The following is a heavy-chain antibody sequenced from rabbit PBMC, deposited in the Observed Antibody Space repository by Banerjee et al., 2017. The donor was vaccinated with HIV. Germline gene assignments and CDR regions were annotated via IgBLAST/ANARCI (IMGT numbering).Heavy chain of an antibody. J-gene: IGHJ4*01. V-gene: IGHV1S45*01. CDR3: ARDPASSRGL. CDR1: GFSFSSVYY. Sequence: QEQLVESGGGLVQPEGSLTLTCTASGFSFSSVYYMCWVRQAPGKGLEWIGCIYTGTGSTYYASWAKGRFTISKPSSTTVTLQMTSLTAADTATYFCARDPASSRGLWGPGTLVTVS. D-gene: IGHD1-1*01. CDR2: IYTGTGST.